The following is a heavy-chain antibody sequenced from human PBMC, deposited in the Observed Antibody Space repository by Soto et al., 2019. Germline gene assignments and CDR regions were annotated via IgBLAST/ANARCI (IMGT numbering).Heavy chain of an antibody. CDR3: ARDVGTMIVVSDGLDI. J-gene: IGHJ3*02. D-gene: IGHD3-22*01. Sequence: QVQLVQSGTDVRKPGASVKVSCKASGYTFTSYGFSWVRQAPGQGLEWIGWISVYNDNTNYAPKFQDRVTMTTDTSTNTAYMELRRRRSDDTAVYYCARDVGTMIVVSDGLDIWGQGTQVTVSS. V-gene: IGHV1-18*01. CDR2: ISVYNDNT. CDR1: GYTFTSYG.